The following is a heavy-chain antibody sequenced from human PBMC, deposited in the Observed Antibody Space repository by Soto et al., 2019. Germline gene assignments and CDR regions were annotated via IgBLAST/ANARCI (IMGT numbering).Heavy chain of an antibody. V-gene: IGHV1-2*04. CDR2: INPNSGGT. D-gene: IGHD4-17*01. Sequence: ASVKVSCKASGYTFTGYYMHWVRQAPGQWLEWMGWINPNSGGTNYAQKFQGWVTMTRDTSISTAYMELSRLRSDDTAVYYCARGFDYGDSQIGIDYYYYGMDVWGQGTTVTVSS. CDR1: GYTFTGYY. J-gene: IGHJ6*02. CDR3: ARGFDYGDSQIGIDYYYYGMDV.